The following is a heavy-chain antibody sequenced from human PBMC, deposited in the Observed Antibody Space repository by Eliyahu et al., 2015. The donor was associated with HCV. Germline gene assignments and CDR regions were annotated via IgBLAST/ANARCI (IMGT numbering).Heavy chain of an antibody. CDR1: GFTFSSHW. CDR3: ARDLSWNQADY. Sequence: EVQLVESGGGLVQPGGSLXXSCAASGFTFSSHWMHWVRQVPGKGPVWVARINIDETVRNYAASVKGRFAISRDNAKDTLYLQMNSLRAEDTAIYYCARDLSWNQADYWGQGTQVTVSS. D-gene: IGHD1-1*01. V-gene: IGHV3-74*01. CDR2: INIDETVR. J-gene: IGHJ4*02.